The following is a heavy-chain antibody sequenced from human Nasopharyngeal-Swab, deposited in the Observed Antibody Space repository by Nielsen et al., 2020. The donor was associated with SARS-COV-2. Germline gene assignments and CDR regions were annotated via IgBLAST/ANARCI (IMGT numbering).Heavy chain of an antibody. J-gene: IGHJ5*02. V-gene: IGHV3-33*01. CDR1: GFTFSSYG. CDR3: ATMVDMAASISS. Sequence: GGSLRLSCAASGFTFSSYGMHWVRQAPGKGLEWVAVIWYDGSNKYYADSVKGRFTISRDNSKNTLYLQMNSLRAEDTAIYYCATMVDMAASISSWGQGTLVTVSS. CDR2: IWYDGSNK. D-gene: IGHD5-12*01.